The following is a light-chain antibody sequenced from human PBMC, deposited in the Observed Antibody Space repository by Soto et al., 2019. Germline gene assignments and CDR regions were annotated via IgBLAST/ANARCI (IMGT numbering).Light chain of an antibody. CDR1: QGISSY. CDR2: AAS. V-gene: IGKV1-9*01. J-gene: IGKJ1*01. Sequence: IQLTQSPSFLSASVEYRVTITCRASQGISSYLAWYQQKXGKAPNLLIYAASSLQSGVPSRFRGSGSGTEFTLTISSLQPEDFETYYCQQLNSYPRTFGQGTKVDIK. CDR3: QQLNSYPRT.